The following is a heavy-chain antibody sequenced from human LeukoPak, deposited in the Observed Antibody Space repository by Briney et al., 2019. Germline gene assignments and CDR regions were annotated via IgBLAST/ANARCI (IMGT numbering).Heavy chain of an antibody. D-gene: IGHD1-26*01. V-gene: IGHV3-30*02. Sequence: GGCLRLSCAASGFTFSSYGLHWVRQAPGKGLEWVAFILYDGNNKYYADSVKGRFTISRDNSKNTLYLQMNSPRDEDTAVYYCAKDFIAMSDWEPLGYWGQGILVTVSS. J-gene: IGHJ4*02. CDR1: GFTFSSYG. CDR2: ILYDGNNK. CDR3: AKDFIAMSDWEPLGY.